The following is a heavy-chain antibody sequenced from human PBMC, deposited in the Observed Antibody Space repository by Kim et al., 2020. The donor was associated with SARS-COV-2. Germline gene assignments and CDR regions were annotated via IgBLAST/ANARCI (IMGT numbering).Heavy chain of an antibody. CDR1: GGSFSGYY. CDR2: IYHSGST. J-gene: IGHJ6*02. D-gene: IGHD3-10*01. CDR3: AREGITMVRGVISPSYYYYGMDV. Sequence: SETLSLTCAVYGGSFSGYYWTWIRQPPGKGLEWIGQIYHSGSTNYNPSLKSRVTISVDTSKKQFSLNLSSVTAADTAVYYCAREGITMVRGVISPSYYYYGMDVWGQGTTVTVSS. V-gene: IGHV4-34*01.